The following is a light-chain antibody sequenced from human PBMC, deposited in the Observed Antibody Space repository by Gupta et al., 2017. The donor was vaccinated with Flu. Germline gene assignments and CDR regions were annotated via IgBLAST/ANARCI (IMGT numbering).Light chain of an antibody. CDR1: QAINRW. CDR3: QQAHSFPFT. V-gene: IGKV1-12*01. J-gene: IGKJ3*01. CDR2: GAS. Sequence: GDRVTFTCRASQAINRWLAWYQQKPGKAPKLLIYGASNLESGVPPRFAGSGSGTNFTLTISSLQPEDFATYYCQQAHSFPFTFGPGS.